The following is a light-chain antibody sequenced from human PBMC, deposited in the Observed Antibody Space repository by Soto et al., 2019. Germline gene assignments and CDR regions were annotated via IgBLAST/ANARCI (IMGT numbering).Light chain of an antibody. Sequence: IVLTQSPGTLSLSPGERATLSCRASQSVSSSYLAWYQQKPGQAPRLLIYGASSRATGIPDRFSGSGSGTDFTLTISRLEPEDFATYYCQQYNSYSGTFGQGTKVDIK. V-gene: IGKV3-20*01. CDR2: GAS. CDR1: QSVSSSY. CDR3: QQYNSYSGT. J-gene: IGKJ1*01.